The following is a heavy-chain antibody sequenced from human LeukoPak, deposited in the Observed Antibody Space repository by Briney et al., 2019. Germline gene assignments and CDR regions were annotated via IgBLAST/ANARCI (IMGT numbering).Heavy chain of an antibody. CDR1: GFTFSSYA. D-gene: IGHD3-9*01. CDR3: AREFRTYYDILTGYRGSLGY. Sequence: GGSLRLSCAASGFTFSSYAMSWVRQAPGKGLEWVSSISGSDGTTYYADSVKGRFTISRDNAKNSLYLQMNSLRAEDTAVYYCAREFRTYYDILTGYRGSLGYWGQGTLVTVSS. J-gene: IGHJ4*02. CDR2: ISGSDGTT. V-gene: IGHV3-23*01.